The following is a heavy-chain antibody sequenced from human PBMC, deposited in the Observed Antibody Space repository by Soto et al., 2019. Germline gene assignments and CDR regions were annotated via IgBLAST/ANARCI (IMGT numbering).Heavy chain of an antibody. D-gene: IGHD1-1*01. CDR3: AREVQSPHTPFDY. Sequence: QVQLVQSGAEVKKPGSSVKVSCKASGVTFSPYPTTWLRQAPGQGLEGMGGIIPIFGTANYAQKCRGSVTITADESTSTAYMELSSLRSEDTAVYYCAREVQSPHTPFDYWGQGTLVTVSS. CDR2: IIPIFGTA. V-gene: IGHV1-69*01. CDR1: GVTFSPYP. J-gene: IGHJ4*02.